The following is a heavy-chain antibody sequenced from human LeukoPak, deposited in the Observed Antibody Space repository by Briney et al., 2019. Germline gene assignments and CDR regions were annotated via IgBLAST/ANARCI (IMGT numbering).Heavy chain of an antibody. CDR1: GGSISSYY. CDR2: IYYSGST. D-gene: IGHD5-18*01. J-gene: IGHJ6*03. Sequence: SETLSLTCTVSGGSISSYYWSWIRQPPGKGLEWIGYIYYSGSTNYNPSLKSRVTISVDTSKNQFSLKLSSVTAADTAVYYCARGRRDTAMIIYYYYYYMDVWGKGTTVTIS. CDR3: ARGRRDTAMIIYYYYYYMDV. V-gene: IGHV4-59*01.